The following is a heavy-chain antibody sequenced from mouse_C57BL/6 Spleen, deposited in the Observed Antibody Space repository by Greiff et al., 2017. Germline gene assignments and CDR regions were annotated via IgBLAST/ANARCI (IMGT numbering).Heavy chain of an antibody. CDR3: ARIHYDYGGFAY. Sequence: VQLQQPGAELVRPGTSVKLSCKASGYTFTSYWMHWVKQRPGQGLEWIGVIDTSDSYTNYKQKFKGKATLTVDTSSSTAYMQLSSLTSEDSAVYYCARIHYDYGGFAYWGQGTLVTVSA. J-gene: IGHJ3*01. CDR1: GYTFTSYW. CDR2: IDTSDSYT. V-gene: IGHV1-59*01. D-gene: IGHD2-4*01.